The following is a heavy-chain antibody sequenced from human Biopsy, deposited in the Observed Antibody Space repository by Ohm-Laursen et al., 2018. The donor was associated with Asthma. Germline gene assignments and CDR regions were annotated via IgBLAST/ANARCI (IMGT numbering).Heavy chain of an antibody. CDR1: GGSISSGAYY. V-gene: IGHV4-30-4*01. Sequence: TLSLTCTVSGGSISSGAYYWSWVRQPPGKGLEWIGYIYYIGSTYYNPSPKSRVAISVDTSKNQFSLKLSSVTAADTAVYYCARAGQCSSTSCYNPGWFDPWGQGTLVTVSS. D-gene: IGHD2-2*01. CDR2: IYYIGST. J-gene: IGHJ5*02. CDR3: ARAGQCSSTSCYNPGWFDP.